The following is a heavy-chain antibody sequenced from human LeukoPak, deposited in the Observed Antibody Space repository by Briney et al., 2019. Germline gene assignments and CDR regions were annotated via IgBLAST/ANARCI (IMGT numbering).Heavy chain of an antibody. CDR1: GGSISSYY. J-gene: IGHJ3*02. CDR3: ARVWFGEPPYTFDI. CDR2: IYYSGST. D-gene: IGHD3-10*01. V-gene: IGHV4-59*01. Sequence: PSETLSLTCTVSGGSISSYYWSWIRQPPGKGPEWIGYIYYSGSTNYNPSLKSRVTISVDTSKKQFSLKLSSVTAADTAVYYCARVWFGEPPYTFDIWGQGTMVTVSS.